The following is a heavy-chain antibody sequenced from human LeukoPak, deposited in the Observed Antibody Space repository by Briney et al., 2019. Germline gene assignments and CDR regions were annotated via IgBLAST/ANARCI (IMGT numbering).Heavy chain of an antibody. Sequence: GGTLRLSCAASGFTFSSYAMSWVRQPPGKGLEWASAISGSGGSTYYADSVKRRFTISRNNSKNTLYLQMTRLRAEYTAVYFCAKIQRWPYYLDYWGQGTLVTVSS. D-gene: IGHD5-18*01. V-gene: IGHV3-23*01. CDR2: ISGSGGST. J-gene: IGHJ4*02. CDR1: GFTFSSYA. CDR3: AKIQRWPYYLDY.